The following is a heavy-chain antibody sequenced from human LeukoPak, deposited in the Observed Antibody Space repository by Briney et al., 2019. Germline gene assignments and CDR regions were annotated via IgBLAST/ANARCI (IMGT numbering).Heavy chain of an antibody. CDR1: GGSISSGGYS. J-gene: IGHJ3*02. CDR3: ARDTGAFDI. V-gene: IGHV4-30-2*01. CDR2: IYHSGST. Sequence: PSETLSLTCAVSGGSISSGGYSWSWIRQPPGTGLEWIGYIYHSGSTYYNPSLKSRVTISVDRSKNQFSLKLSSVTAADTAVYYCARDTGAFDIWGQGTMVTVSS. D-gene: IGHD1-1*01.